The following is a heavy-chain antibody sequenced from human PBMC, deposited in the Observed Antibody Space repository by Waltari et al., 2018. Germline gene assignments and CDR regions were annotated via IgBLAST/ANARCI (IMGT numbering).Heavy chain of an antibody. CDR2: IYHSGST. J-gene: IGHJ4*02. CDR1: GGSISSSNW. D-gene: IGHD3-10*01. CDR3: ATFSPDYYGSGSYFGY. V-gene: IGHV4-4*02. Sequence: QVQLQESGPGLVKPSGTLSLTCAVSGGSISSSNWWSWVRQPPGKGLEWIGEIYHSGSTNYNPSLKSRVTISGDKSKNQFSLKLSSVTAADTAVYYCATFSPDYYGSGSYFGYWGQGTLVTVSS.